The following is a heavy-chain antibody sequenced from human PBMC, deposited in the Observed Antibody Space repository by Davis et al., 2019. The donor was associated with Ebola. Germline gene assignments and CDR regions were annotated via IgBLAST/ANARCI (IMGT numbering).Heavy chain of an antibody. D-gene: IGHD2-2*01. CDR3: AKAPPEPPHCSSTSCLETTNWFDP. CDR1: GFTFSSYA. V-gene: IGHV3-23*01. Sequence: PGGSLRLSCAASGFTFSSYAMSWVRQAPGKGLEWVSAISGSGGSTYYADSVKGRFTISRDNSKNTLYLQMNSLRAEDTAVYYCAKAPPEPPHCSSTSCLETTNWFDPWGQGTLVTVSS. J-gene: IGHJ5*02. CDR2: ISGSGGST.